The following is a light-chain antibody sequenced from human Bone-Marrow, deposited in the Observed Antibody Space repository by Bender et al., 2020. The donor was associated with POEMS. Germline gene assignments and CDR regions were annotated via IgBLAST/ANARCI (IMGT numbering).Light chain of an antibody. Sequence: QSVLTQPPSASGTPGQRVTISCSGSSPNFGGNFVYWYQQLPGTAPKLLIYLNNQRPSVVPDRFSGSKSGTSASLAISGLQSEDEADYYCAAWEDSLNGWVFGGGTKLTVL. CDR2: LNN. J-gene: IGLJ3*02. V-gene: IGLV1-44*01. CDR3: AAWEDSLNGWV. CDR1: SPNFGGNF.